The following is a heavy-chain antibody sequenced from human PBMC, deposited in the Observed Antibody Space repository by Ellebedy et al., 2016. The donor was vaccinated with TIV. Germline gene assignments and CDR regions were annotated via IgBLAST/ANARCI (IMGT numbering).Heavy chain of an antibody. CDR1: GFTFSSYG. D-gene: IGHD6-19*01. CDR3: AKGEGSPGGWGPYYYGMDV. J-gene: IGHJ6*02. CDR2: IWYDGSKK. Sequence: GGSLRLXXAASGFTFSSYGMHWVRQAPGKGLEWVAVIWYDGSKKYYADSVNGRFTISRDNSKNTLYLQMNSLRAEDTAVYYCAKGEGSPGGWGPYYYGMDVWGQGTTVTVSS. V-gene: IGHV3-30*02.